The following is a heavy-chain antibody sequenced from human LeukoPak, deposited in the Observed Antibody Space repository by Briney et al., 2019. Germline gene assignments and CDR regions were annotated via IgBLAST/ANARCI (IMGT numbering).Heavy chain of an antibody. CDR3: ASINWSRSYFDY. CDR1: GYSISSGYY. CDR2: IFYSGSA. Sequence: SETLSLTCAVSGYSISSGYYWGWIRQPPGKGLEWIVSIFYSGSAYYNPSLKSRVTISLGTSKNQFSLKLRSVTATDTAVYYCASINWSRSYFDYWGQGTLVTVSS. D-gene: IGHD1-1*01. J-gene: IGHJ4*02. V-gene: IGHV4-38-2*01.